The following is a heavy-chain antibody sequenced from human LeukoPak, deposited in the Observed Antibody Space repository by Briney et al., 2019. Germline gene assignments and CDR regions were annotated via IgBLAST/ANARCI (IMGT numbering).Heavy chain of an antibody. CDR2: INPNTGGT. J-gene: IGHJ3*02. Sequence: GASVKVSCKASGYTFTGYYMNWVRQAPGQGLEWMGRINPNTGGTNYAQNFQGSVTMTRDTSITTVYMELSRLRSDDTAVYYCARVGDGLNDGFGIWGQGTMVTVSS. D-gene: IGHD3-16*01. V-gene: IGHV1-2*06. CDR1: GYTFTGYY. CDR3: ARVGDGLNDGFGI.